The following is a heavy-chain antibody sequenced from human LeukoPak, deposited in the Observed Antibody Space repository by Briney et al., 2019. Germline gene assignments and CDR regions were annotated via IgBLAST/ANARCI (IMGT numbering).Heavy chain of an antibody. J-gene: IGHJ4*02. CDR3: ARGSGSYFPFDS. CDR1: GGSISSNY. D-gene: IGHD6-19*01. Sequence: PSETLSLTCTVSGGSISSNYWNWIRQPPGKGLEWIGYVYYSGTTNYNPSLKSRVTISVDTSKNQFSLKVTSVTVADTVVYYCARGSGSYFPFDSWGQGTLVTVSS. CDR2: VYYSGTT. V-gene: IGHV4-59*01.